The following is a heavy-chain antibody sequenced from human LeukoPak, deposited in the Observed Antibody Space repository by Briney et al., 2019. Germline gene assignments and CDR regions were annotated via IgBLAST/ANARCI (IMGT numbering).Heavy chain of an antibody. CDR2: IWYDGSNK. CDR3: ASKPREWKKDAFDI. J-gene: IGHJ3*02. D-gene: IGHD3-3*01. CDR1: GFTFSSYG. Sequence: GGSLRLSCAASGFTFSSYGMHWVRQAPGKGLEWVAVIWYDGSNKYYADSVKGRFTIPRDNSKNTLYLQMNSLRAEDTAVYYCASKPREWKKDAFDIWGQGTMVTVSS. V-gene: IGHV3-33*01.